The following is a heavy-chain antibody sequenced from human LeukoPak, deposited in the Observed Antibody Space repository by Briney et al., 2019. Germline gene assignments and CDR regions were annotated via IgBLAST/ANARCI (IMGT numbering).Heavy chain of an antibody. V-gene: IGHV4-59*12. D-gene: IGHD2-15*01. CDR1: GGSISSYY. Sequence: PSETLSLTCTVSGGSISSYYWSWIRQPPGKGLEWIGYIYYSGSTNYDPSLKSRVTISVDTSKNQFSLKLSSVTAADTAVYYCARSTQDIVVVVAATPCYFDYWGQGTLVTVSS. CDR3: ARSTQDIVVVVAATPCYFDY. J-gene: IGHJ4*02. CDR2: IYYSGST.